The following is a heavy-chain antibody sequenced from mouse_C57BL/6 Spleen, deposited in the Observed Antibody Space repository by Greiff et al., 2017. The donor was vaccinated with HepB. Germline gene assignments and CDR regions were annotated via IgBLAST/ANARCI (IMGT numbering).Heavy chain of an antibody. J-gene: IGHJ4*01. D-gene: IGHD2-5*01. CDR1: GYSITSGYY. CDR2: ISYDGSN. V-gene: IGHV3-6*01. CDR3: AREESNYYAMDY. Sequence: EVQVVESGPGLVKPSQSLSLTCSVTGYSITSGYYWNWIRQFPGNKLEWMGYISYDGSNNYNPSLKNRISITRDTSKNQFFLKLNSVTTEDTATYYCAREESNYYAMDYWGQGTSVTVSS.